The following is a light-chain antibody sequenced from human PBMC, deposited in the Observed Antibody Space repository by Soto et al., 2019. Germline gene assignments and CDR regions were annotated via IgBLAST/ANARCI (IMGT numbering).Light chain of an antibody. Sequence: EIVLTQSPATLSLSPGERATLSCRASQSVSSYLAWYQQKPGQAPRLLIYDASNRATGIPARFSGSGSGTDFTLTISSLEPEDVAVYYCQQRSNWPPNTFGQGTKLDIK. CDR1: QSVSSY. CDR3: QQRSNWPPNT. J-gene: IGKJ2*01. V-gene: IGKV3-11*01. CDR2: DAS.